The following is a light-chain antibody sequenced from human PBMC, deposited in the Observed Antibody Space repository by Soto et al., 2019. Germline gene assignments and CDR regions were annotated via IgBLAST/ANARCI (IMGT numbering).Light chain of an antibody. CDR1: QSVNSN. V-gene: IGKV3-15*01. CDR2: GAS. Sequence: EIVMTQSPATLSVPPGERATLSCRASQSVNSNLAWYQQRPGQAPRLLIFGASTRATGFPARFSGSGSGTAFTLTISSLQSEDSAVYYCQQYNNWPRTFGQGTKVEIK. CDR3: QQYNNWPRT. J-gene: IGKJ1*01.